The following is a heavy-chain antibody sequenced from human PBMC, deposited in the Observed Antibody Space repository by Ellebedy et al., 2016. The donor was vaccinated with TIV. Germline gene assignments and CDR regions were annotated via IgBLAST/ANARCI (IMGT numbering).Heavy chain of an antibody. CDR2: IPHAGRNE. CDR1: GFSVSGYS. Sequence: GESLKISXAASGFSVSGYSFHWARQAPGKGLEWVAFIPHAGRNEYYADSVKGRFTISRDNSRSTVYLQMNSLRPEDTAVYYCARDGRVGSSYRGVYWGPGTLVTVSS. J-gene: IGHJ1*01. CDR3: ARDGRVGSSYRGVY. V-gene: IGHV3-30*03. D-gene: IGHD1-26*01.